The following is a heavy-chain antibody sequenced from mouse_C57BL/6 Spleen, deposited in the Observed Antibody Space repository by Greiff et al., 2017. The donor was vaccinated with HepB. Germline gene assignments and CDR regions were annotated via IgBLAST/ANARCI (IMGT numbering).Heavy chain of an antibody. CDR3: ARERITTVRNFDY. CDR1: GYSITSGYY. J-gene: IGHJ2*01. V-gene: IGHV3-6*01. Sequence: EVKLQESGPGLVKPSQSLSLTCSVTGYSITSGYYWNWIRQFPGNKLEWMGYISYDGSNNYNPSLKNRISITRDTSKNQFFLKLNSVTTEDTATYYCARERITTVRNFDYWGRGTTLTVSS. D-gene: IGHD1-1*01. CDR2: ISYDGSN.